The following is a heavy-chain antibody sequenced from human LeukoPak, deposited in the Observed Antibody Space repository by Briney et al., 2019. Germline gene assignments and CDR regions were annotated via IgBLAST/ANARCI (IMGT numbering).Heavy chain of an antibody. J-gene: IGHJ3*02. Sequence: ASVKVSCKASGYTFTNYYIHWVRQAPGQGLEWMGWINSNRGGTNYAQKFQGRVTMTGDTSISTAYMELRSVRSDDTAVYYCARDHGDVAFDIWGPGTMVTVSS. D-gene: IGHD5-24*01. V-gene: IGHV1-2*02. CDR1: GYTFTNYY. CDR3: ARDHGDVAFDI. CDR2: INSNRGGT.